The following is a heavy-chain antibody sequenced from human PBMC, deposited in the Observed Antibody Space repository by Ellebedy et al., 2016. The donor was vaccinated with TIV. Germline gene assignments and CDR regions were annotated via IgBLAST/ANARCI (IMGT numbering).Heavy chain of an antibody. D-gene: IGHD3-10*01. J-gene: IGHJ4*02. V-gene: IGHV4-4*02. Sequence: MPSETLSLTCAISGASINSSHWWPWVRQTPGKGLEWIGEIFHLGTTNYSPSLKSRVTISVDKSKNQLSLKMTSVSAADTAVYYCARTAVQTALLDFWGQGTLVTVSS. CDR1: GASINSSHW. CDR2: IFHLGTT. CDR3: ARTAVQTALLDF.